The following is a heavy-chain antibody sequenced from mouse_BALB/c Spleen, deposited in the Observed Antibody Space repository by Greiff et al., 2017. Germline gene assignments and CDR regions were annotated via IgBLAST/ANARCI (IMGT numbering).Heavy chain of an antibody. CDR3: AKAGRGYYGKIYAMDY. V-gene: IGHV7-3*02. D-gene: IGHD2-1*01. CDR2: IRNKANGYTT. Sequence: EVKLVESGGGLVQPGGSLRLSCATSGFTFTDYYMSWVRQPPGTALEWLGFIRNKANGYTTEYSASVKGRFTISRDNSQSILYLQMNTLRAEDSATYYCAKAGRGYYGKIYAMDYWGQGTSGTVSS. J-gene: IGHJ4*01. CDR1: GFTFTDYY.